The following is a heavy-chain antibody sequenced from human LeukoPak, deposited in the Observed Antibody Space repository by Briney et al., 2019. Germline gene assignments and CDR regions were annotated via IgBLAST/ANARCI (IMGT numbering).Heavy chain of an antibody. CDR1: GESFSGYY. Sequence: PETLSLTCAVYGESFSGYYWSWIRQPPGKGLEWIGEINHSGSTNYNPSLKSRFTISVDTSKNQFSLKLSSVTAADTGVYYCARGQGYCSSTSCYNYYYMDVWGKGTTVTVSS. V-gene: IGHV4-34*01. CDR2: INHSGST. D-gene: IGHD2-2*02. CDR3: ARGQGYCSSTSCYNYYYMDV. J-gene: IGHJ6*03.